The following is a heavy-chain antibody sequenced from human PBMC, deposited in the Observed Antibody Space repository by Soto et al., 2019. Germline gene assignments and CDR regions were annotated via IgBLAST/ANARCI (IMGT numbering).Heavy chain of an antibody. Sequence: SQTLSLTCAISGDSVSSNSAAWNWIRQSPSRGLEWLGRTYYRSKWYNDYAVSVKSRITINPDTSKNQFSLQLNSVTPEDTAVYYCARGAYNWNYDGNWFDPWGQGTLVTVSS. J-gene: IGHJ5*02. CDR2: TYYRSKWYN. CDR1: GDSVSSNSAA. CDR3: ARGAYNWNYDGNWFDP. V-gene: IGHV6-1*01. D-gene: IGHD1-7*01.